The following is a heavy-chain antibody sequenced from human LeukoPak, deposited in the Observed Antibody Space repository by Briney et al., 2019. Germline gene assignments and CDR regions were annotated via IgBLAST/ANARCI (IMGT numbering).Heavy chain of an antibody. CDR2: ISSSSSYI. V-gene: IGHV3-21*01. J-gene: IGHJ4*02. Sequence: GGSLRLSCAASGFTFSSYAMSWVRQAPGKGLEWVSSISSSSSYIYYADSVKGRFTISRDNAKNSLYLQMNSLRAEDTAVYYCARDSSAGAFDYWGQGTLVTVSS. CDR1: GFTFSSYA. D-gene: IGHD1-26*01. CDR3: ARDSSAGAFDY.